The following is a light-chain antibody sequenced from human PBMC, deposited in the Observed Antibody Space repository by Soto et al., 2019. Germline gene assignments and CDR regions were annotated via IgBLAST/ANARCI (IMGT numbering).Light chain of an antibody. CDR3: AAWDDSLNGVV. J-gene: IGLJ2*01. CDR2: TNN. Sequence: QSVLTQPPSASGTPGQRVTIFCSGSSSNIGINTVNWYQHLPGTTPRLLIYTNNQRPSGVPDRFSGSKSGTSASLAISGLQSEDEADYYCAAWDDSLNGVVFGGGTKVTVL. CDR1: SSNIGINT. V-gene: IGLV1-44*01.